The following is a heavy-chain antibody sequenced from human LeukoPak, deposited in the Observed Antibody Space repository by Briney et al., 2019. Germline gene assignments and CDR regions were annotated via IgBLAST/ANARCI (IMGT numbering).Heavy chain of an antibody. CDR1: GFTFSSYA. V-gene: IGHV3-23*01. J-gene: IGHJ4*02. CDR2: ISGSGGST. D-gene: IGHD6-13*01. Sequence: PGGSLRLSCAASGFTFSSYAMSWVRQAPGKGLEWVSAISGSGGSTYYADSVKGRFTISRDNYKNTLYLQMNSLRAEDTAVYYCAKVRSRIAAAGTSVYYFDYWGQGTLVTVSS. CDR3: AKVRSRIAAAGTSVYYFDY.